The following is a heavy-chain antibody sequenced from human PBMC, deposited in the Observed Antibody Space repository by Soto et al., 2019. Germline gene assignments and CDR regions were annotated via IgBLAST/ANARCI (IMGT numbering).Heavy chain of an antibody. CDR2: ISYDGSNK. CDR1: RFTFSSYG. Sequence: QVQLVESGGGVVQPGRSPRLSCAASRFTFSSYGMHWVRQAPGKGLEWVAVISYDGSNKYYADSVKGRFTISRDNSKNTLYLQMNSLRAEDTAVYYCAKGQPAYDSSGGFDYWGQGTLVTVSS. D-gene: IGHD3-22*01. V-gene: IGHV3-30*18. J-gene: IGHJ4*02. CDR3: AKGQPAYDSSGGFDY.